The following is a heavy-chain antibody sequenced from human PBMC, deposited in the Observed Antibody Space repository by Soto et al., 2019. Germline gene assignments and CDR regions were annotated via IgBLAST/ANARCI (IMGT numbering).Heavy chain of an antibody. Sequence: ASVKVSCKASGYTFTSYGISWVRQAPGQGLEWMGWISAYNGNTNYAQKLQGRVTMTTDTSTSTAYMELRSLRSDDTAVYYCARATYYDFWSGYYTVDWYYYYGMAVWGQGTTVTGSS. CDR3: ARATYYDFWSGYYTVDWYYYYGMAV. J-gene: IGHJ6*02. D-gene: IGHD3-3*01. CDR2: ISAYNGNT. CDR1: GYTFTSYG. V-gene: IGHV1-18*01.